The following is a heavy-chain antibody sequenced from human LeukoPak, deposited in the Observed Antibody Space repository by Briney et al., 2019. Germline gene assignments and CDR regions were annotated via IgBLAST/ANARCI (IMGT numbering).Heavy chain of an antibody. J-gene: IGHJ4*02. CDR2: INHSGST. CDR1: GGSFSGYY. D-gene: IGHD3-3*01. Sequence: PSETLSLTCAVYGGSFSGYYWSWIRQPPGKGLEWIGGINHSGSTNYNPSLKSRVTISVDTSKNQFSLKLSSVTAADTAVYYCARRRFLEWSFYFDYWGQGTLVTVSS. V-gene: IGHV4-34*01. CDR3: ARRRFLEWSFYFDY.